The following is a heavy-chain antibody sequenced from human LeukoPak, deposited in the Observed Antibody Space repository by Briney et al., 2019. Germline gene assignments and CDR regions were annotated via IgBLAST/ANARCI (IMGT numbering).Heavy chain of an antibody. CDR1: GYTFTGYY. Sequence: ASVKVSCKASGYTFTGYYMHWVRQAPGQGFEWMGRINPNSGGTNYAQKFQGRVTMTRDTSISTAYMELSRLRSDDTAVYYCARVGDFWSGSDYWGQGTLVTVSS. D-gene: IGHD3-3*01. CDR3: ARVGDFWSGSDY. V-gene: IGHV1-2*06. CDR2: INPNSGGT. J-gene: IGHJ4*02.